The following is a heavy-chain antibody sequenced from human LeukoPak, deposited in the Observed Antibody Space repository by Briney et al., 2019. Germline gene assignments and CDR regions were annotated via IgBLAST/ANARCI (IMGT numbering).Heavy chain of an antibody. CDR2: IKEDGSEK. J-gene: IGHJ4*02. CDR3: ARDYTGGWNDY. CDR1: GFAFNTYS. D-gene: IGHD7-27*01. V-gene: IGHV3-7*01. Sequence: GGSLRLSCAASGFAFNTYSMSWVRQAIGKGLECVAKIKEDGSEKHYVDSVKGRFTISRDNAKNSLYLQMDNLRAEDTAVYYCARDYTGGWNDYWGQGTLVTVSS.